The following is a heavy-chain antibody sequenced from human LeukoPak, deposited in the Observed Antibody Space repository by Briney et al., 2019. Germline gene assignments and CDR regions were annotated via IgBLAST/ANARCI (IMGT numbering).Heavy chain of an antibody. CDR1: GFTVSAIY. CDR3: ARSVYCSSTSCYTPFDF. J-gene: IGHJ4*02. CDR2: IINSGTYI. V-gene: IGHV3-21*01. D-gene: IGHD2-2*02. Sequence: GGSLRLSCAASGFTVSAIYMSWVRQAPGKGLEWVSSIINSGTYIYYADSVKGRFTISRDNAKNSLYLQMNSLRAEDTAVYYCARSVYCSSTSCYTPFDFWGQGTLVTVSS.